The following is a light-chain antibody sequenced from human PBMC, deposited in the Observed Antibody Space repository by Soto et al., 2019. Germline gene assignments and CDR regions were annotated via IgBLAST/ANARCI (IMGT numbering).Light chain of an antibody. CDR1: SSDVGGHNY. V-gene: IGLV2-14*01. CDR2: EVS. Sequence: SALTQPASVSGSPGQSITISCTGTSSDVGGHNYVSWYQQHPGKVPQLMIFEVSNRPSGVSNRFSGSKSGYTAALTISGLQAEDEADYYCSSYRSSTLKVVFGGGTKLTVL. J-gene: IGLJ2*01. CDR3: SSYRSSTLKVV.